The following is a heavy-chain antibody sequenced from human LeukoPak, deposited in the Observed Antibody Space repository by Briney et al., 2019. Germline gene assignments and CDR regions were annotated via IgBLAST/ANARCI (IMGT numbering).Heavy chain of an antibody. V-gene: IGHV3-21*01. Sequence: GGSLRLFCAASGFTFSLDSMNWVRRAPGRGVEWVSSISSSSTYIYYVDSGKGRFTISRDNAKNSLHLQMNSLRAEDTAVYYCARGGGYSGYDLDAFDIWGQGAMVTVSS. D-gene: IGHD5-12*01. J-gene: IGHJ3*02. CDR1: GFTFSLDS. CDR3: ARGGGYSGYDLDAFDI. CDR2: ISSSSTYI.